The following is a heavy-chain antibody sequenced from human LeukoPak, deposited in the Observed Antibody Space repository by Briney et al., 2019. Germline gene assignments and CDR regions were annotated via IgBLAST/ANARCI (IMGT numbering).Heavy chain of an antibody. V-gene: IGHV3-23*01. CDR3: AKARGSISSGWYDYYYYMDV. CDR1: GFTFSSYA. CDR2: ISGSGGST. J-gene: IGHJ6*03. D-gene: IGHD6-19*01. Sequence: GGSLRLSCAASGFTFSSYAMSWVRQAPGKGLEWVSAISGSGGSTYYADSVKGRFTISRDNSKNTLYLQMNSLRAEDTAVYYCAKARGSISSGWYDYYYYMDVWGRGTTVTVSS.